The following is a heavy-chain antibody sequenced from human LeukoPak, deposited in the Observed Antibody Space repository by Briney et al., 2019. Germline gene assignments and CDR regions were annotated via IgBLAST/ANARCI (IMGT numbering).Heavy chain of an antibody. CDR2: IYYSVST. Sequence: SETLSLTCTVSGGSISSSSYYWGWIRHPPGKGLEWLGNIYYSVSTYYNPSLKSRVTIFLDTSNNHFSLNLITVTASATAAYFGARWQQYWAERFFDWVWGQGTLVTVSS. V-gene: IGHV4-39*02. J-gene: IGHJ4*02. CDR3: ARWQQYWAERFFDWV. D-gene: IGHD3-9*01. CDR1: GGSISSSSYY.